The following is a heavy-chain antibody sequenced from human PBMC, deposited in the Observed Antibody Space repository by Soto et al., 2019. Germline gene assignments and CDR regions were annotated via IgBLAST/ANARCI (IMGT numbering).Heavy chain of an antibody. CDR1: GYTFINYD. Sequence: QVQLVQSGAEVKEPGASVRVSCKASGYTFINYDISWVRQATGQGLEWMGWMNPGSGKTGYANKFQGRVTMTRDAPTSTAHREVRSLTSEDTAVYYWARMASFGTLNGFAPWGQGPLVPVPS. D-gene: IGHD3-3*01. J-gene: IGHJ5*02. CDR3: ARMASFGTLNGFAP. V-gene: IGHV1-8*02. CDR2: MNPGSGKT.